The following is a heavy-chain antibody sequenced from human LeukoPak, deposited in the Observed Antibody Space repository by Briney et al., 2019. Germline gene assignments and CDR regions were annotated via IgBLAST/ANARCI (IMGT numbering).Heavy chain of an antibody. J-gene: IGHJ5*02. Sequence: PSETLSLTCTVSGGSISSYYWSWIRQPPGKGLEWIGYIYTSGRTNYNPSLKSRVTISVDTSKNQFSLKLSSVTAEDTAVYYCARRSGYCSSTSCYVSWFDPWGQGTLVTVSS. D-gene: IGHD2-2*01. V-gene: IGHV4-4*09. CDR3: ARRSGYCSSTSCYVSWFDP. CDR1: GGSISSYY. CDR2: IYTSGRT.